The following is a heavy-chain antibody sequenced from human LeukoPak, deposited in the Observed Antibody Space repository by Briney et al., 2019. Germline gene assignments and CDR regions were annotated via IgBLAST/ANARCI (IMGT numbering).Heavy chain of an antibody. CDR2: ISSSSSYI. D-gene: IGHD1-26*01. V-gene: IGHV3-21*01. CDR3: ARDLLLASGSNLGY. CDR1: GFTFSSYS. Sequence: TGGSLRLSCAASGFTFSSYSMNWVRQAPGKGLEWVSSISSSSSYIYYADSVKGRSTISRDNAKNSLYLQMNSLRAEDTAVYYCARDLLLASGSNLGYWGQGTLVTVSS. J-gene: IGHJ4*02.